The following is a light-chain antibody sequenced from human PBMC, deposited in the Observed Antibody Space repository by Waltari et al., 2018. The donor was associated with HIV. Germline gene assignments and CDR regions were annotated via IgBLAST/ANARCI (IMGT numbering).Light chain of an antibody. CDR1: SSTIGSIY. CDR2: RNN. CDR3: AAWDDSLSVYV. J-gene: IGLJ1*01. V-gene: IGLV1-47*01. Sequence: SVLTQPPSASAPPGQRVTISCSGSSSTIGSIYVSWYQQPPGTAPKLLIYRNNQRPSGVPDRFSGSTSGTSASLAISGLRSEDEADYFCAAWDDSLSVYVFGTGTKVTVL.